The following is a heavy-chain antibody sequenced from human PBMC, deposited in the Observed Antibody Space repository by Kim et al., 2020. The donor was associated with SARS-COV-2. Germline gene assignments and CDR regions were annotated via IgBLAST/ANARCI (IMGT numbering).Heavy chain of an antibody. J-gene: IGHJ4*02. V-gene: IGHV3-21*01. D-gene: IGHD2-21*01. CDR2: ISFSSTYI. CDR3: TRGLNSGSNY. Sequence: GGSLRLSCTASGFSFSSHAMGWVRQAPGKGLEWVSSISFSSTYIYYADSVKGRFTISRDNAKNSLYLQMNSLRADDTAIYYCTRGLNSGSNYWGQGTLVT. CDR1: GFSFSSHA.